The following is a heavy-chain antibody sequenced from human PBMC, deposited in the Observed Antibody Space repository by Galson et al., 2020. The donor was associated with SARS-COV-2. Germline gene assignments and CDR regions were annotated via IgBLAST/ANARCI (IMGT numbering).Heavy chain of an antibody. CDR1: GFTFGNYA. D-gene: IGHD1-26*01. CDR2: NSWNSDSI. J-gene: IGHJ4*02. V-gene: IGHV3-9*01. Sequence: GGSLRLSCAASGFTFGNYAMHWVRQAPGKGLEWVSRNSWNSDSIGYADSVKGRFTISRDNAKNSLYLQMNSLRAEDTALYYCTKDPGSYYSHSFDYWGQGTLVTVSS. CDR3: TKDPGSYYSHSFDY.